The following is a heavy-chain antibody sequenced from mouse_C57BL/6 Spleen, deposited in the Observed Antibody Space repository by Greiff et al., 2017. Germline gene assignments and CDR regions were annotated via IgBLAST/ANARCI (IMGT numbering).Heavy chain of an antibody. CDR3: ARQIRGNGAMDY. CDR1: GFTFSDYY. V-gene: IGHV5-12*01. Sequence: EVKLMESGGGLVQPGGSLKLSCAASGFTFSDYYMYWVRQTPEKRLEWVAYISNGGGSTYYPDTVKGRFTISRANAKNTLYLQMSRLKSEDTAMYYCARQIRGNGAMDYWGQGTSVTVSS. D-gene: IGHD2-1*01. J-gene: IGHJ4*01. CDR2: ISNGGGST.